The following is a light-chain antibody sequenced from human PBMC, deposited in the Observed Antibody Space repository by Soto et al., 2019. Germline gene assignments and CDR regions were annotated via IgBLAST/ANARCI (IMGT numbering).Light chain of an antibody. V-gene: IGKV3-15*01. CDR2: GAS. Sequence: IVMTQSPATLSVSPGERANLSCRASQSVGTKLAWYQQTPGQAPRLLIYGASNRATGVPARISGSVSGTEFTLTIASLQSEDFAVYYCQQRSNWPPLTFGGGTKVEIK. CDR1: QSVGTK. J-gene: IGKJ4*01. CDR3: QQRSNWPPLT.